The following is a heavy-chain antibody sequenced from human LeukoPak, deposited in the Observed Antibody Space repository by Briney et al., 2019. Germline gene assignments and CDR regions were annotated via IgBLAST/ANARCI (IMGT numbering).Heavy chain of an antibody. CDR3: ARDRYCSGGSCYQPMDV. J-gene: IGHJ6*02. Sequence: GGSLRLSCAASGFTFSSYSMTWVRQAPGKGLEWVSSISSSSSYIYYADSVKGRFTISRDNAKNSLYLQMNSLRAEDTAVYYCARDRYCSGGSCYQPMDVWGQGTTVTVSS. CDR2: ISSSSSYI. D-gene: IGHD2-15*01. V-gene: IGHV3-21*01. CDR1: GFTFSSYS.